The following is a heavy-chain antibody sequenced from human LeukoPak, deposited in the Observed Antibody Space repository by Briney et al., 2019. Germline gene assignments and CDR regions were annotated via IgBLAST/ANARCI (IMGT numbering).Heavy chain of an antibody. D-gene: IGHD6-13*01. CDR1: GFTFSSYA. CDR3: AILPGYSSGWYEVNY. V-gene: IGHV3-23*01. J-gene: IGHJ4*02. CDR2: ISGSGGST. Sequence: GGSLRLSCAASGFTFSSYAMSWVRQAPGKGLEWVSAISGSGGSTYYADSVKGRFTISRDNSKNTLYLQMNSPGAEDTAVYYCAILPGYSSGWYEVNYWGQGTLVTVSS.